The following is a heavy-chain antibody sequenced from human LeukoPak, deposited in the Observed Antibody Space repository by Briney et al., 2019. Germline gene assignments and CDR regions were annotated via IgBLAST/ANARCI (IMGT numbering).Heavy chain of an antibody. J-gene: IGHJ4*02. Sequence: SQTLSLTCVVSGDSVSSKNGAWNWIRQSPSRGLEWLGRTYYRSKWYNDYAESMEGRMTISQDTSKNQYSLHLNSVTPDDTVVYYCARDFGTTGWHTFDYWGQGTLVTVSS. CDR1: GDSVSSKNGA. D-gene: IGHD6-19*01. CDR2: TYYRSKWYN. V-gene: IGHV6-1*01. CDR3: ARDFGTTGWHTFDY.